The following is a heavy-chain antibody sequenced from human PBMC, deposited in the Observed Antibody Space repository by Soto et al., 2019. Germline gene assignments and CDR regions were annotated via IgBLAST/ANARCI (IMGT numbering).Heavy chain of an antibody. V-gene: IGHV1-8*01. CDR1: GYTFTSYD. CDR2: MSPKSGNT. Sequence: SVKVSCKASGYTFTSYDINWVLQASGQGPEWMGWMSPKSGNTGYAQKFQGRVTMTRDTSIGTVYMELSSLRSEDTAVYYCTRGPPNWGFDYWGLGTLVTVSS. CDR3: TRGPPNWGFDY. J-gene: IGHJ4*02. D-gene: IGHD7-27*01.